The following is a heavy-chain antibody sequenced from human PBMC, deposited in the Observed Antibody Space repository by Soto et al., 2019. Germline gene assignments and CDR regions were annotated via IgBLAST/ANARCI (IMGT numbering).Heavy chain of an antibody. CDR3: AHDYWDASGTRYCFDH. Sequence: QITLTESGPTLVKPTQTLTLTCTFSGFSFSTGAVGVGWIRQPPGKALEFLALIYWDDDKRYRPSLKNKITITNDTPRNQVVLTMTDLDPEDTATYHCAHDYWDASGTRYCFDHGGQGTLVTVSS. V-gene: IGHV2-5*02. CDR2: IYWDDDK. J-gene: IGHJ4*02. D-gene: IGHD6-13*01. CDR1: GFSFSTGAVG.